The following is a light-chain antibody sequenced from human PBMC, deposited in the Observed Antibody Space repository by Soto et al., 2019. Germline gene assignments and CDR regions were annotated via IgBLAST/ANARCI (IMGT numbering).Light chain of an antibody. CDR1: QSVSSNY. CDR2: GAS. Sequence: EIVLTQSPGTLSLSPGERATLSCRASQSVSSNYLAWYQQKPGQAPRLLIDGASSRATGIPDRFSGSGSGTDFTLTISSLEPEVFSVYYCQQYGSSRTFGQGTRLEIK. V-gene: IGKV3-20*01. J-gene: IGKJ5*01. CDR3: QQYGSSRT.